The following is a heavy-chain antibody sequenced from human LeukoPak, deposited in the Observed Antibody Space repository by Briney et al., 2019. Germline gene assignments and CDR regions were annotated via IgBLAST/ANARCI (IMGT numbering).Heavy chain of an antibody. CDR1: GYTFTSYG. CDR2: IIPIFGTA. Sequence: SVKVSCKASGYTFTSYGINWVRQAPGQGLEWMGGIIPIFGTANYAQKFQGRVTITADESTSTAYMELSSLRSEDTAVYHCARGWGYYDSSGYYFEGFDYWGQGTLVTVSS. D-gene: IGHD3-22*01. V-gene: IGHV1-69*13. J-gene: IGHJ4*02. CDR3: ARGWGYYDSSGYYFEGFDY.